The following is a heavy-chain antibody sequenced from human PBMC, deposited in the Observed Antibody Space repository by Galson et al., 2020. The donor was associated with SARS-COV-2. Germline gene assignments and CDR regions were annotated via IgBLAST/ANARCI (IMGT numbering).Heavy chain of an antibody. CDR2: VIHNNAKT. V-gene: IGHV3-23*01. D-gene: IGHD1-26*01. CDR3: ARDHWELHTRPGPFDY. CDR1: GFTFSNFA. Sequence: GESLKISCAASGFTFSNFALTWVRQAPGKGLEWLSTVIHNNAKTYYADSVKGRFTIPRDNSKNMVYLQMNSLRAEDTAVYYCARDHWELHTRPGPFDYWGQGTLVTVSS. J-gene: IGHJ4*02.